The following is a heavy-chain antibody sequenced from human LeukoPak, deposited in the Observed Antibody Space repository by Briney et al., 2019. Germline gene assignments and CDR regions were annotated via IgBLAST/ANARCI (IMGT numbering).Heavy chain of an antibody. Sequence: GGSLRLSCAASGFNFRDHWMDWVRQAPGKGLEWVGHIKTDGSETYYLDSLRGRFSISRDNTNNALYLQMNSLRVEDTAVYYCVKNNGWFHLAQWGQGTLITVSS. V-gene: IGHV3-7*03. J-gene: IGHJ4*02. CDR2: IKTDGSET. CDR3: VKNNGWFHLAQ. CDR1: GFNFRDHW. D-gene: IGHD6-19*01.